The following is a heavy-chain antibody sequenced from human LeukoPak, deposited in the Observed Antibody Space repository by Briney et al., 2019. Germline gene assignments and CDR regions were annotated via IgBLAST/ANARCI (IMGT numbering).Heavy chain of an antibody. Sequence: SQTLSLTCTVSGGSISSGGYYWSWIRQHPGKGLEWIGYIYYSGSTYYNPSLKSRVTISVDTSKNQFSLKLSSVTAADTDVYYCARAGLYCSSTSCYTSGYYMDVWGKGTTVTVSS. V-gene: IGHV4-31*03. CDR1: GGSISSGGYY. J-gene: IGHJ6*03. CDR2: IYYSGST. D-gene: IGHD2-2*02. CDR3: ARAGLYCSSTSCYTSGYYMDV.